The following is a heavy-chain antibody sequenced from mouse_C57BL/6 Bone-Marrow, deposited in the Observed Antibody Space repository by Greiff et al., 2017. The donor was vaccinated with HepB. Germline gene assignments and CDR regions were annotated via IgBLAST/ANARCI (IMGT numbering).Heavy chain of an antibody. J-gene: IGHJ4*01. Sequence: VQLQQPGAELVKPGASVKLSCKASGYTFTSYWMQWVKQRPGQGLEWIGEIDPSDSYTNYNQKFKGKATLTVDTSSSTAYIQLSSLTSEDSAVYYCARMRYWGQGTSVTVSS. CDR3: ARMRY. V-gene: IGHV1-50*01. CDR1: GYTFTSYW. CDR2: IDPSDSYT.